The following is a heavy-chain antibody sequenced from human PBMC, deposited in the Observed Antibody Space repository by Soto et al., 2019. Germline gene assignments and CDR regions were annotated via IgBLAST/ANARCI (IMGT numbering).Heavy chain of an antibody. J-gene: IGHJ3*02. Sequence: RASVKVSCKASGGTFSSYAISWVRQAPGQGLEWMGGIIPIFGTANYAQKFQGRVTITADESTSTAYMELSSLRSEDTAVYYCARRVPLNYYDSSGSAFDIWGQGTMVTVSS. CDR2: IIPIFGTA. CDR3: ARRVPLNYYDSSGSAFDI. D-gene: IGHD3-22*01. V-gene: IGHV1-69*13. CDR1: GGTFSSYA.